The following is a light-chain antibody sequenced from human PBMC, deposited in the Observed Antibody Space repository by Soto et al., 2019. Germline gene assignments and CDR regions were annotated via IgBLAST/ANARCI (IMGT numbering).Light chain of an antibody. Sequence: QSALTQPASVSGSPGQSITISCTGTSSDVGGYNHVSWYQQHPGKAPKLIIYEVSDRPSGVSNRFSGSKSGNTASLTISGLQAEDGADYYCSSSTGSSTLAVFGTGTKLTVL. CDR2: EVS. CDR1: SSDVGGYNH. J-gene: IGLJ1*01. CDR3: SSSTGSSTLAV. V-gene: IGLV2-14*01.